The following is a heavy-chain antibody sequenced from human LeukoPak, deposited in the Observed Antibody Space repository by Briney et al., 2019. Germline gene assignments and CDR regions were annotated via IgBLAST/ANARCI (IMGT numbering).Heavy chain of an antibody. J-gene: IGHJ3*02. CDR1: GGSFSGYY. V-gene: IGHV4-34*01. CDR3: ARGWDI. CDR2: INHSGST. Sequence: SETLSLTCVVYGGSFSGYYWSWIRQPPGRGLEWIGEINHSGSTNYDPSLKSRVTISVDTSKNQFSLKLSSVTAADTAVYYCARGWDIWGQGTMVTVSS.